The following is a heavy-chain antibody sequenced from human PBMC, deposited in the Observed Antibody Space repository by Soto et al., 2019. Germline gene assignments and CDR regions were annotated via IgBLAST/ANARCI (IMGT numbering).Heavy chain of an antibody. CDR2: VDPNGGGS. CDR1: GYSFTDYK. CDR3: ATWVDYGDFEGFDF. Sequence: ASVKVSCKTSGYSFTDYKLHWVRQAPGQGLEWMGWVDPNGGGSNSAQKFQGSVTMTWDTSITTAYLDLTRQTTNDTATYFCATWVDYGDFEGFDFWG. V-gene: IGHV1-2*04. D-gene: IGHD4-17*01. J-gene: IGHJ4*01.